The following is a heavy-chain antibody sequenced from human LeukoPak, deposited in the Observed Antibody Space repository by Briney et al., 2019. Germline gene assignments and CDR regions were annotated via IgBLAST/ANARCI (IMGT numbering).Heavy chain of an antibody. Sequence: GGSLRLSCTATGFTFTTSAMSWVRQAPGKGLEWVSVISASGPTTYYADSVKGRFSISRDNSRKTLYLQMNTLRAEDTALYYCAKRAVIAVAGSYYYHGMDVWGKGTTVTVSS. CDR3: AKRAVIAVAGSYYYHGMDV. CDR2: ISASGPTT. J-gene: IGHJ6*04. CDR1: GFTFTTSA. V-gene: IGHV3-23*01. D-gene: IGHD6-19*01.